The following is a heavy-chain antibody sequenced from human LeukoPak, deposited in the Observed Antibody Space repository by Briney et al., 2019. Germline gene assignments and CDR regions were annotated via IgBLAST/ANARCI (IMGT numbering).Heavy chain of an antibody. CDR3: ASLYVWGSYRYAYFDY. Sequence: GGSLRLSCAASGFTVSSNYMSWVRQAPGKGLEWVSVIYSGGSTYYADSVKGRFTISRGNSKNTLYLQMNSLRAEDTAVYYCASLYVWGSYRYAYFDYWGQGTLVTVSS. D-gene: IGHD3-16*02. CDR1: GFTVSSNY. V-gene: IGHV3-53*01. J-gene: IGHJ4*02. CDR2: IYSGGST.